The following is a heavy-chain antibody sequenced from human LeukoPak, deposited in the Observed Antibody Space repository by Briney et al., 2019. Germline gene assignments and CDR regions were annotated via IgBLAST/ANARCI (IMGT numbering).Heavy chain of an antibody. J-gene: IGHJ4*02. V-gene: IGHV3-30*18. Sequence: GGSLRLSCAASGFTFSSYGMHWVRQAPGKGLEWVAVISYDGSNKYYADSVKGRFTISRDNSKNTLCLQMNSLRAEDTAVYYCAKDLTSSSFYSGDYWGQGTLVTVSS. CDR2: ISYDGSNK. D-gene: IGHD2-2*01. CDR3: AKDLTSSSFYSGDY. CDR1: GFTFSSYG.